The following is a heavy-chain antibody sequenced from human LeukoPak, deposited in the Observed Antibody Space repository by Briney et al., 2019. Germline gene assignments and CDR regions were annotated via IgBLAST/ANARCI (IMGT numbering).Heavy chain of an antibody. CDR1: GGSTSSGGYY. CDR3: ASNRLLLWFGEPSPGWFDP. Sequence: PSETLSLTCTVSGGSTSSGGYYWSWIRQHPGKGLEWIGYIYYSGSTYYNPSLKSRVTISVDTSKNQFSLKLSSVTAADTAVYYCASNRLLLWFGEPSPGWFDPWGQGTLVTVSS. V-gene: IGHV4-31*03. D-gene: IGHD3-10*01. CDR2: IYYSGST. J-gene: IGHJ5*02.